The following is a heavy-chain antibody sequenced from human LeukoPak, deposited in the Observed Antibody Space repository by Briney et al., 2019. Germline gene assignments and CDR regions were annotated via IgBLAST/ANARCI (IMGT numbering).Heavy chain of an antibody. CDR2: MSGSGDST. D-gene: IGHD3-9*01. V-gene: IGHV3-23*01. CDR1: GFTFSSNA. CDR3: ARDGYYDILSAVMANDY. Sequence: PGGSLRLSCTASGFTFSSNAMSWVRQAPGKGLEWVSAMSGSGDSTYYADSVKGRFTISRDNSKNTLYLQMNSLRAEDTAVYYCARDGYYDILSAVMANDYWGQGTLVTVSS. J-gene: IGHJ4*02.